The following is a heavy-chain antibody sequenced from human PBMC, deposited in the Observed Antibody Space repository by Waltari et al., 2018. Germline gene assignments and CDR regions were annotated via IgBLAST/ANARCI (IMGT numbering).Heavy chain of an antibody. Sequence: EVQLVESGGGLVQPGGSLRLSCAASGFTSTYYSMNRVRQAPGKGLEWLSYITPSSSIVYYADSVEGRFTISRDNAKNSLYLQMDSLRAEDTAVYYCATSGRVVSASIAHWGQGTLVTVSS. CDR3: ATSGRVVSASIAH. CDR2: ITPSSSIV. CDR1: GFTSTYYS. D-gene: IGHD2-21*01. V-gene: IGHV3-48*01. J-gene: IGHJ5*02.